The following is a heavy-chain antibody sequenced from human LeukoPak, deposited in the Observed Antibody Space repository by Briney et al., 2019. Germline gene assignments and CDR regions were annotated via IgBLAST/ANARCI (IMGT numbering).Heavy chain of an antibody. Sequence: PGGSLRLSCAASGFTFSFYTMNWVRQAPGKGLEWVSYISSSDSTIYYADSVKGRFTISRDNDKNSLYLQMNSLRDEDTAVYSCARDFTLDPWGQGTLVTVSS. V-gene: IGHV3-48*02. CDR3: ARDFTLDP. CDR1: GFTFSFYT. J-gene: IGHJ5*02. CDR2: ISSSDSTI.